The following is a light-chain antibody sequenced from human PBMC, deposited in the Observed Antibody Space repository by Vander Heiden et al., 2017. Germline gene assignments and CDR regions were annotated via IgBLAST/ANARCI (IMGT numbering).Light chain of an antibody. J-gene: IGKJ4*02. CDR3: PQRYSTPL. CDR2: AAS. V-gene: IGKV1-39*01. CDR1: QSISSY. Sequence: DLQLPHSPSSLSASVGDRVTITCRASQSISSYLNWYQQKPGKAPKLLIYAASRLQSGGPARFSGSGSGTDFTRTISSMQREDFATHHCPQRYSTPLFGGGTKVEIK.